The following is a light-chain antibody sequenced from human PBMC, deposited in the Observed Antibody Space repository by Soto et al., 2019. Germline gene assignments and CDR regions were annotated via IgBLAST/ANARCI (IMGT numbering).Light chain of an antibody. CDR1: QSISNNY. J-gene: IGKJ4*01. CDR2: DAS. Sequence: EIVLTQSPGTRSLSPGERATLSGRDSQSISNNYLAWYQQKPGQAPRLLIYDASTRATDIADRFSGSGSGTDFTLTISELEPEDSAVYYCQQYGTTLIFGGGTKVEI. CDR3: QQYGTTLI. V-gene: IGKV3-20*01.